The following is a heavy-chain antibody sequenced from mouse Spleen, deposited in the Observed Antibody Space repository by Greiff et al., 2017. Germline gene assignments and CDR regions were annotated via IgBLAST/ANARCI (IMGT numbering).Heavy chain of an antibody. V-gene: IGHV3-8*02. CDR2: ISYSGST. CDR1: GDSITSGY. Sequence: EVQLQQSGPSLVKPSQTLSLTCSVTGDSITSGYWNWIRKFPGNKLEYMGYISYSGSTYYNPSLKSRISITRDTSKNQYYLQLNSVTTEDTATYYCARIGGYYLYYAMDYWGQGTSVTVSS. CDR3: ARIGGYYLYYAMDY. D-gene: IGHD2-3*01. J-gene: IGHJ4*01.